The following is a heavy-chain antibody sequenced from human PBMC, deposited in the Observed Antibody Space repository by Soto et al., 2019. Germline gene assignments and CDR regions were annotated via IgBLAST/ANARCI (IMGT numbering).Heavy chain of an antibody. CDR2: IYYSGST. CDR1: GGSISSYY. CDR3: ARTSAAGKYYYGMDV. V-gene: IGHV4-59*01. D-gene: IGHD6-13*01. Sequence: SETLSLTCTVSGGSISSYYWSWIRQPPGKGLEWIGYIYYSGSTNYNPSLKSRVTISVDTSKNQFSLKLTSVTAADTAMYYCARTSAAGKYYYGMDVWGQGTTVTVSS. J-gene: IGHJ6*02.